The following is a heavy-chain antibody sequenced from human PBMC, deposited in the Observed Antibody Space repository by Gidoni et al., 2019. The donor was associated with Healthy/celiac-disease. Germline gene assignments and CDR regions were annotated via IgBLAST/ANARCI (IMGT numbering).Heavy chain of an antibody. Sequence: EVQLLESGACLVQPGWSLRISCAAYGFNFSIYAMSWVRPAPGKGLEWVSASSGSGGRTYYADSVKGRFTISRDNSKNTLYLQMNSLRAEDTAVYYCAKDRYSYGSLATDYWGQGTLVTVSS. CDR3: AKDRYSYGSLATDY. D-gene: IGHD5-18*01. CDR1: GFNFSIYA. J-gene: IGHJ4*02. V-gene: IGHV3-23*01. CDR2: SSGSGGRT.